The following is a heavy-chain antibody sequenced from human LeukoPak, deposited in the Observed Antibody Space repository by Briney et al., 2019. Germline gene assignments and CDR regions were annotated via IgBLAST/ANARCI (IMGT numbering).Heavy chain of an antibody. CDR2: ISGSGGST. Sequence: GGSLRLSCAASGFSFSSYAMSWVRQAPGKGLGWVSAISGSGGSTYYADSVKGRFTISRDNSKNTLYLQMNSLRAEDTAVYYCAKPYYDFWSGYYSYWGQGTLVTVSS. D-gene: IGHD3-3*01. V-gene: IGHV3-23*01. J-gene: IGHJ4*02. CDR3: AKPYYDFWSGYYSY. CDR1: GFSFSSYA.